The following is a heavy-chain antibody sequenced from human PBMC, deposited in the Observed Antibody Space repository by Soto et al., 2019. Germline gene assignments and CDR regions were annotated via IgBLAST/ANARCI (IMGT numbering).Heavy chain of an antibody. J-gene: IGHJ3*01. CDR1: GYTFTSYG. Sequence: VQLVQSGAEVKNPGASVKVSCKASGYTFTSYGISRVRQAPGQGLEWMGWISAYNGNTNYAQKLQGRVTMTTDTSTITAYVELRSLRSADTAVYYWARSRIAARPGAFDFWGRGTMVTVS. CDR2: ISAYNGNT. V-gene: IGHV1-18*04. D-gene: IGHD6-6*01. CDR3: ARSRIAARPGAFDF.